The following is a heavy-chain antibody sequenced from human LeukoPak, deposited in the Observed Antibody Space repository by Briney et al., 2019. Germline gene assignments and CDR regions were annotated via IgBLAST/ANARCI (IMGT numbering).Heavy chain of an antibody. J-gene: IGHJ4*02. CDR1: GGSISGGGYY. V-gene: IGHV4-31*03. Sequence: PSQTLSLTCTVSGGSISGGGYYWSWIRQHPGKGLEWIGYIYYSGSTYYNPSLKSRVTISVDTSKNQFSLKLSSVTAADTAVYYCAGGDYGDYVFDYWGQGTLVTVSS. CDR3: AGGDYGDYVFDY. CDR2: IYYSGST. D-gene: IGHD4-17*01.